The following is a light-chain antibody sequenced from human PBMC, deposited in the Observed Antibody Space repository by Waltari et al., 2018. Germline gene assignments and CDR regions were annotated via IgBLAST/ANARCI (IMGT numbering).Light chain of an antibody. CDR1: NIGSYS. CDR3: QVWHPDIDPGV. CDR2: YDS. Sequence: SYVLTQPPSVSAAPGETARITCGGDNIGSYSVHLYQQKPRQAPVLVIFYDSDRPSGIPARFSGSNSGNTATLTITSVEAGDEARYYCQVWHPDIDPGVFGTGTEVTVL. V-gene: IGLV3-21*04. J-gene: IGLJ1*01.